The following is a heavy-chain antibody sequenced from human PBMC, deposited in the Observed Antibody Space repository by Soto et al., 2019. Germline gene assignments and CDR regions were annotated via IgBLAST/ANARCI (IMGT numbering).Heavy chain of an antibody. J-gene: IGHJ5*02. CDR3: ARGYCSGGSCYRRGESCFWFDP. V-gene: IGHV4-31*03. D-gene: IGHD2-15*01. CDR1: GGSISSGGYY. CDR2: IYYSGST. Sequence: QVQLQESGPGLVKPSQTLSLTCTVSGGSISSGGYYWSWIRQHPGKGLEWIGYIYYSGSTYYNPSLKSRVTISIDTSKNQFSLKLSSVTAADTAVYYFARGYCSGGSCYRRGESCFWFDPWGQGTLVTVSS.